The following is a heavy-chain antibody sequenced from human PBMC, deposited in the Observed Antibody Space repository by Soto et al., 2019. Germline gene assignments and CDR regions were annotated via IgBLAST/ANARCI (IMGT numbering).Heavy chain of an antibody. CDR1: GFTFSSYA. CDR3: AKGYYGSGRYSNAMNV. CDR2: ISSNGGST. J-gene: IGHJ6*02. V-gene: IGHV3-64D*06. D-gene: IGHD3-10*01. Sequence: GGSLRLSCAASGFTFSSYAMHWVRQAPGKGLEYVSAISSNGGSTYYADSVKGRFTISRDNSKNTLYLQMSSLRAEDTAVYYCAKGYYGSGRYSNAMNVWGQGTTVTVSS.